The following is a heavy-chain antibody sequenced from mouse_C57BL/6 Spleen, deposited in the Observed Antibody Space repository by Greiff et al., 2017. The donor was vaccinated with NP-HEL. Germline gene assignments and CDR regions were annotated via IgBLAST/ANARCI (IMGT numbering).Heavy chain of an antibody. CDR2: INYDGSST. CDR3: ARDGDDGYFDY. V-gene: IGHV5-16*01. CDR1: GFTFSDYY. J-gene: IGHJ2*01. D-gene: IGHD2-12*01. Sequence: EVQVVESEGGLVQPGSSMKLSCTASGFTFSDYYMAWVRQVPEKGLEWVANINYDGSSTYYLDSLKSRFIISRDNAKNILYLQMSSLKSEDTATYYCARDGDDGYFDYWGQGTTLTVSS.